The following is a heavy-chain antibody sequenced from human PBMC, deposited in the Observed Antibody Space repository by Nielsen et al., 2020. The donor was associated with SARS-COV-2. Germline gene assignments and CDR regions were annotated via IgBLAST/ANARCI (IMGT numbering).Heavy chain of an antibody. CDR3: ARDRPGRLGVIMGDL. J-gene: IGHJ5*02. Sequence: SETLSLTCSVSGASISSGSYYWGWIRQLPGKGLEWIGNIYYSGTTYYNPSLKSRVSISLDASKSQFSLKMSFVTAADTALYYCARDRPGRLGVIMGDLWGQGTLVTVSS. V-gene: IGHV4-31*03. CDR1: GASISSGSYY. D-gene: IGHD3-10*01. CDR2: IYYSGTT.